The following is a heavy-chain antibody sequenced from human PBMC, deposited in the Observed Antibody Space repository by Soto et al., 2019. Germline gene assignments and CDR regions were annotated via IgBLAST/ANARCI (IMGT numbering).Heavy chain of an antibody. CDR2: INHSGST. CDR1: GGSFSGYY. Sequence: QVQLQQWGAGLLKPSETLSLTCAVYGGSFSGYYWSWIRQPPGKGLEWIGEINHSGSTNYNPSLRSRVTMSVDTSKNPCSLKLSSVAAAYTAVYYCARGYITMVRGVMCTYYYYDYMDVWGKGTTVTVSS. D-gene: IGHD3-10*01. V-gene: IGHV4-34*01. CDR3: ARGYITMVRGVMCTYYYYDYMDV. J-gene: IGHJ6*03.